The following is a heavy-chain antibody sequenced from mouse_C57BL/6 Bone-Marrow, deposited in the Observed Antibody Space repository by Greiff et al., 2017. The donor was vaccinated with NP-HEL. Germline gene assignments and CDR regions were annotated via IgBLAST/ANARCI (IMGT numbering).Heavy chain of an antibody. CDR3: ARDLRFAY. CDR2: ISSGSSTI. Sequence: EVNLVESGGGLVKPGGSLKLSCAASGFTFSDYGMHWVRQAPEKGLEWVAYISSGSSTIYYADTVKGRFTISRDNAKNTLFLQMTSLRSEDTAMYYCARDLRFAYWGQGTLVTVSA. J-gene: IGHJ3*01. V-gene: IGHV5-17*01. CDR1: GFTFSDYG.